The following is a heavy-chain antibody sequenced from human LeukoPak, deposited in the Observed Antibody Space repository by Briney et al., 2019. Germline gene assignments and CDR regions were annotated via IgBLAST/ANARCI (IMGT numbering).Heavy chain of an antibody. CDR2: ISSRIRYVHYA. D-gene: IGHD3-3*01. Sequence: PGGSLRLSCAASGFNFSNYTMNWVRQAPGKGLEWVSSISSRIRYVHYAHYADSVKGRFTISRDNAKTSLYLQMNSVRDEDTAAYYCVPLGVNLIGYRAFDVWGQGTMVTVSS. CDR1: GFNFSNYT. CDR3: VPLGVNLIGYRAFDV. V-gene: IGHV3-21*01. J-gene: IGHJ3*01.